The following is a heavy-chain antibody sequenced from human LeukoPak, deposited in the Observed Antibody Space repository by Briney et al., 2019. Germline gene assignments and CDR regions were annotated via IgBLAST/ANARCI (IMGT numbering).Heavy chain of an antibody. Sequence: SVKVSXKASGGTFSSYAISWVRQAPGQGLEWMGGIIPIFGTANYAQKFQGRVTITADESTSTAYMELSSLRSEDTAVYYCARGKNDFWSGYYYDAFDIWGQGTMVTVSS. J-gene: IGHJ3*02. CDR2: IIPIFGTA. CDR3: ARGKNDFWSGYYYDAFDI. CDR1: GGTFSSYA. D-gene: IGHD3-3*01. V-gene: IGHV1-69*13.